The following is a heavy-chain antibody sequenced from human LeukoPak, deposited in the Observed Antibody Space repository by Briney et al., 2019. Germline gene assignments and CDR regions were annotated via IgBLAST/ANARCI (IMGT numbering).Heavy chain of an antibody. CDR3: ASRDSLGEGPFDY. CDR2: IIPIFGTA. CDR1: GGTFSSYA. J-gene: IGHJ4*02. D-gene: IGHD3-16*01. V-gene: IGHV1-69*06. Sequence: GASVKVSCKASGGTFSSYAISWVRQAPGQGLEWMGGIIPIFGTASYAQKFQGRVTITADKSTSTAYMELSSLRSEDTAVYYCASRDSLGEGPFDYWGQGTLVTVSS.